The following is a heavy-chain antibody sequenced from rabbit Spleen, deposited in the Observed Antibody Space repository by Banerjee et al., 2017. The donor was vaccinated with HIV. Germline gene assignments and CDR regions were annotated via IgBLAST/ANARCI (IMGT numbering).Heavy chain of an antibody. CDR1: GFSFSSNYW. V-gene: IGHV1S40*01. CDR2: IYGGASGSA. Sequence: QSLEESGGDLVKPGASLTLTCTASGFSFSSNYWICWVRQAPGKGLEWIGCIYGGASGSAYYASWPKGRFTISKTSSTAVTLQMTSLIAADTATYFCARDTGSSFSTYGMDLWGPGTLVTVS. D-gene: IGHD8-1*01. CDR3: ARDTGSSFSTYGMDL. J-gene: IGHJ6*01.